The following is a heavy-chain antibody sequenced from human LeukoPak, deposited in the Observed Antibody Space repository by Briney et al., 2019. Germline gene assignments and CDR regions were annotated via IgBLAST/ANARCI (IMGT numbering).Heavy chain of an antibody. CDR1: GGSISSGSYY. V-gene: IGHV4-61*02. CDR2: IYTSGST. D-gene: IGHD3-16*01. Sequence: SQTLSLTCTVSGGSISSGSYYWSWIRQPAGKGLEWIGRIYTSGSTNYNPSLKSRVTISVDTSKNQFSLKLSSVTAADTAVYYCARGGYDYVDYWGQGTLVTVSS. CDR3: ARGGYDYVDY. J-gene: IGHJ4*02.